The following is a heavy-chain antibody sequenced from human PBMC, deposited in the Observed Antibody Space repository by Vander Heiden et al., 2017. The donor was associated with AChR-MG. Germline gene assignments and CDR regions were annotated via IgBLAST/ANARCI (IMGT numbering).Heavy chain of an antibody. CDR2: INHSGST. V-gene: IGHV4-34*01. J-gene: IGHJ4*02. Sequence: QVQLQQWGAGLLKPSETLSLTCAVYGGSFSGYYWSWIRQPPGKGLEWIGEINHSGSTNYNPSLKSRVTISVDTSKNQFSLKLSSVTAADTAVYYCARVGYSYGYILAYYDSSGYSNFDYWGQGTLVTVSS. CDR3: ARVGYSYGYILAYYDSSGYSNFDY. D-gene: IGHD3-22*01. CDR1: GGSFSGYY.